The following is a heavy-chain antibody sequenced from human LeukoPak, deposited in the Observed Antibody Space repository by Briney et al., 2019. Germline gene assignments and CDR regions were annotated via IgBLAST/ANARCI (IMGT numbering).Heavy chain of an antibody. CDR1: GYTFTDYY. CDR3: ARDMGRYSGYDYDY. V-gene: IGHV1-2*02. J-gene: IGHJ4*02. CDR2: IHPNSGAT. Sequence: SVTVSCKTSGYTFTDYYLHWVRQAPGQGLEWVGWIHPNSGATHYAQKFQGRLTMTRDTSISTVYMELTRLRSDDTAVYYCARDMGRYSGYDYDYWGQGTLLTASS. D-gene: IGHD5-12*01.